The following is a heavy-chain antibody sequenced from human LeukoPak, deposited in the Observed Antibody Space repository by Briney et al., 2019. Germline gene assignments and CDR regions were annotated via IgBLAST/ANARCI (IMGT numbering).Heavy chain of an antibody. J-gene: IGHJ4*02. CDR2: FYAGGDK. Sequence: GGSLRLSCAASGFSVSDKYMSWVRQAPGKGLEWVSVFYAGGDKYYADFVKGRFTIPRDNSNNVVFLQMNSLTAEDTALYYCAGGQMFTSGGFDNWGQGTLVTVSS. CDR3: AGGQMFTSGGFDN. D-gene: IGHD1-26*01. CDR1: GFSVSDKY. V-gene: IGHV3-53*01.